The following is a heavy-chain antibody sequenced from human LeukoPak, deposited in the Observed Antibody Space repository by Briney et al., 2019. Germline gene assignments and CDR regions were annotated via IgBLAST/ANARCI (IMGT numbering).Heavy chain of an antibody. CDR3: ARVIMITFGGVIVGYYFDY. J-gene: IGHJ4*02. CDR1: GYTFTGYY. Sequence: ASVTVSCKASGYTFTGYYMHWVRQAPGQGLEWMGWINPNSGGTNYAQKFQGRVTMTRDTSISTAYMELSRLRSDDTAVYYCARVIMITFGGVIVGYYFDYWGQGTLVTVSS. CDR2: INPNSGGT. D-gene: IGHD3-16*02. V-gene: IGHV1-2*02.